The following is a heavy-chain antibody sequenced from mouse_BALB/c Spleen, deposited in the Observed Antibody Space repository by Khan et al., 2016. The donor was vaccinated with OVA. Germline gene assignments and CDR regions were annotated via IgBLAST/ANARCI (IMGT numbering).Heavy chain of an antibody. CDR2: IDPSDSDT. CDR1: GYSFTSYW. V-gene: IGHV1S126*01. CDR3: ARRDYGAWFTY. J-gene: IGHJ3*01. Sequence: VQLQESGPELVRPGASVKISCKASGYSFTSYWMHWVKQRPGQGLEWIGMIDPSDSDTRLTQKFKDKATLTVDKSSSTAYMQLSSLTSEDSAVYDCARRDYGAWFTYWGQGTLVTVSA. D-gene: IGHD1-1*01.